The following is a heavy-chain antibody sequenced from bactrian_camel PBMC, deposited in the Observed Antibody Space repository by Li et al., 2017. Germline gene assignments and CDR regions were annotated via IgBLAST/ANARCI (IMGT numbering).Heavy chain of an antibody. Sequence: HVQLVESGGGSVQAGGSLRLSCVASGYSVATNCMAWFRQAPGKEREAVATIVDSDGILSYADSVKGRFTISKEKTKDTVYLLMNSLKPEDTAMYSCKRNLCYDLDYDEDDFPYWGQGTQVSVS. V-gene: IGHV3S53*01. CDR2: IVDSDGIL. D-gene: IGHD4*01. CDR3: KRNLCYDLDYDEDDFPY. CDR1: GYSVATNC. J-gene: IGHJ6*01.